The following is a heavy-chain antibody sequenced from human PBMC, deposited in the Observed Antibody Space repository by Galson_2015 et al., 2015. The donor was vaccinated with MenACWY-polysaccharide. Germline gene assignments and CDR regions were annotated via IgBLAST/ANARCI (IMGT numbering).Heavy chain of an antibody. CDR2: ISHDGNSE. CDR1: GFSFSTSH. CDR3: AKEDHSSGRAPTFDI. J-gene: IGHJ3*02. V-gene: IGHV3-30*04. Sequence: SLRLSCAASGFSFSTSHMHWVRQAPGRGLEWVAGISHDGNSEYYADSVKGRFTISRDNSKNMLYLQLNGLCTEDTAVYSCAKEDHSSGRAPTFDIWGQGTMVAVSS. D-gene: IGHD3-22*01.